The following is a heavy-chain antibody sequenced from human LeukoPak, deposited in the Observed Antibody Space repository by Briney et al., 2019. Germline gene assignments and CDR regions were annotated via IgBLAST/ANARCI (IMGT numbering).Heavy chain of an antibody. V-gene: IGHV4-38-2*02. CDR1: GYSISSGYY. J-gene: IGHJ5*02. Sequence: SETLCLTCTVSGYSISSGYYWGWIRQPPGKGLEWIASISHSGNTFYNPSLKGRVTISLDTSKNHFSLQLNSLTAADTAVYYCGREAYGDNGGWFDPWGQGTLVTVSS. CDR3: GREAYGDNGGWFDP. D-gene: IGHD4-17*01. CDR2: ISHSGNT.